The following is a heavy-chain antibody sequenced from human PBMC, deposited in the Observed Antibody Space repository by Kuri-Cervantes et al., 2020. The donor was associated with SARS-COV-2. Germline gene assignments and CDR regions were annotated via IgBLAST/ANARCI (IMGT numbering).Heavy chain of an antibody. D-gene: IGHD1-1*01. CDR2: ISYDGSNK. CDR1: GFTFSSYA. V-gene: IGHV3-30-3*01. Sequence: LSLTCAASGFTFSSYAMHWVRQAPGKGLEWVAVISYDGSNKYYADSVKGRFTISRDNSKNTLHLQMNSLRAEDTAVYYCAKGWNSLDPWGQGTLVTVSS. CDR3: AKGWNSLDP. J-gene: IGHJ5*02.